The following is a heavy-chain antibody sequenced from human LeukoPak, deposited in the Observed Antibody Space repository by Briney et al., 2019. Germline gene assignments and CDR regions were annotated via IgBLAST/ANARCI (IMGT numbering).Heavy chain of an antibody. V-gene: IGHV1-69*04. Sequence: SVKVSCKASGGTFSSYAISWVRQAPGQGLEWMGRIIPILGIANYAQKFQGRVTITADKSTSTAYMELSSLRSDDTAVYYCARDSEYQLLSGTGSGYWGQGTLVTVSS. J-gene: IGHJ4*02. CDR1: GGTFSSYA. CDR3: ARDSEYQLLSGTGSGY. CDR2: IIPILGIA. D-gene: IGHD2-2*01.